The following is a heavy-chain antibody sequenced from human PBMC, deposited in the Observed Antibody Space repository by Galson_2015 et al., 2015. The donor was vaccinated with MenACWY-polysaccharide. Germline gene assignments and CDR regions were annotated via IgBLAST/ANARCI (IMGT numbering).Heavy chain of an antibody. D-gene: IGHD5/OR15-5a*01. CDR3: ARVPGEVSTGFDY. Sequence: ETLSLTCAVSGVSVNGFYWTWIRQPPGKGLEWISYIHDSGSTNYSPSLTSRVTTSIDTSKNQFSLNLTSVTAADTAVYYCARVPGEVSTGFDYWGQGILVTVSS. CDR2: IHDSGST. V-gene: IGHV4-59*02. J-gene: IGHJ4*02. CDR1: GVSVNGFY.